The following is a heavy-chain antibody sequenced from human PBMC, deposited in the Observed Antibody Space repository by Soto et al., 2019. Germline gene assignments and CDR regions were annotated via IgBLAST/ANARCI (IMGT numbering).Heavy chain of an antibody. CDR2: ISYDGSNK. CDR1: GFTFSSYG. V-gene: IGHV3-30*18. D-gene: IGHD6-13*01. CDR3: AKELWAVSSWYATSDAFDS. Sequence: QVQLVESGGGVVQPGRSLRLSCAASGFTFSSYGMHWVRQAPGKGLEWVAVISYDGSNKYYADSVKGRFTISRDNSKNTMYLQMTGLRAEDMAVYYCAKELWAVSSWYATSDAFDSWGQVTMVTVSS. J-gene: IGHJ3*02.